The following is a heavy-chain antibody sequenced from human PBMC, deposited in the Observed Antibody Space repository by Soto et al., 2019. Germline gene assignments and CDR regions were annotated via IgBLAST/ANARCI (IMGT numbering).Heavy chain of an antibody. Sequence: EVQLVESGGGLVKPGESLRLSCAASGFTFTNAWMGWVRQAPEKGLEWVGRVKSKSDGETTDYAAPVKGRFTISRDDSKNTLYLQMNSLNAEDTAVYYCSTDRRIASSDYWGQGTLVTVSS. V-gene: IGHV3-15*01. CDR2: VKSKSDGETT. CDR1: GFTFTNAW. D-gene: IGHD2-21*01. J-gene: IGHJ4*02. CDR3: STDRRIASSDY.